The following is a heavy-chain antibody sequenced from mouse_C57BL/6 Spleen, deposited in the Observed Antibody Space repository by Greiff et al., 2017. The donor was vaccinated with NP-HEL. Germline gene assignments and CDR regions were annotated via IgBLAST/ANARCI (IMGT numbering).Heavy chain of an antibody. Sequence: QVQLQQSGAELVKPGASVKISCKASGYAFSSYWMNWVKQRPGKGLEWIGQIYPGDGDTNYNGKFKGKATLTADKSSSTAYMQLSSLTSEDSAVYFCARMRDYDYDPAWFAYWGQGTLVTVSA. D-gene: IGHD2-4*01. CDR3: ARMRDYDYDPAWFAY. V-gene: IGHV1-80*01. J-gene: IGHJ3*01. CDR2: IYPGDGDT. CDR1: GYAFSSYW.